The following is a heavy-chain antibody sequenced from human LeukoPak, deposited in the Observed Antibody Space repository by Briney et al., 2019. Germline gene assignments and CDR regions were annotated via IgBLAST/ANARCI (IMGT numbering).Heavy chain of an antibody. Sequence: GGSLRLSCAASGFTFSSYAMSWVRQAPGKGLEWVSTISGSGGSTYYADSVKGRFTISRDNSKNTLYLQMNSLRAEDTAVYYCAKYSTRSNWFDPWGQGTLVTVSS. J-gene: IGHJ5*02. CDR2: ISGSGGST. CDR1: GFTFSSYA. V-gene: IGHV3-23*01. CDR3: AKYSTRSNWFDP. D-gene: IGHD2-2*01.